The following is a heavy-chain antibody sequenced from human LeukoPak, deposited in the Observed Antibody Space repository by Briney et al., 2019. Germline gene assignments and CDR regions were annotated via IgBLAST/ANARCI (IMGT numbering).Heavy chain of an antibody. CDR2: IYYVEST. J-gene: IGHJ4*02. CDR3: ERRRGWSVDY. D-gene: IGHD6-19*01. V-gene: IGHV4-39*01. CDR1: GGSISSSSYY. Sequence: SETLSLTCTVSGGSISSSSYYWGWIRQPLGKGLEMIGSIYYVESTYYNPSLKSRVTISVDTSKNQFSLKLSSVTAADTAVYYCERRRGWSVDYWGQGTLVTVSS.